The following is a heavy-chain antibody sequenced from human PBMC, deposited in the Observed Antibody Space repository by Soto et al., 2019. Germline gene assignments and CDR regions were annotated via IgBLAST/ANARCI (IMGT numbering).Heavy chain of an antibody. J-gene: IGHJ4*02. CDR3: ARENSYFDY. CDR2: SSAYNANA. V-gene: IGHV1-18*01. CDR1: GYTCSHLG. Sequence: QLLQSGAEVKKPGASVKVTCKASGYTCSHLGISWVRKAPGQGLEWMGWSSAYNANANDAQKFQGRLTLTADTSTSTAYMELRSLRCDDTAVYYCARENSYFDYWGQGTLVTDST.